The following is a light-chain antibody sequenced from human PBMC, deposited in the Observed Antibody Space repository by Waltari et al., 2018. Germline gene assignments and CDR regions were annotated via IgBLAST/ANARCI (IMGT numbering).Light chain of an antibody. CDR2: SAS. J-gene: IGKJ3*01. Sequence: DIQLTQSPSSLSASVGDRVSITCRARQSIGFYLNWYQPKAGKAHKLLIYSASTLESGVPSRFSGSGYGTDFTLIINNLQHEDCSTYYCEQRNSVPFTFGPGTKVDIK. CDR1: QSIGFY. V-gene: IGKV1-39*01. CDR3: EQRNSVPFT.